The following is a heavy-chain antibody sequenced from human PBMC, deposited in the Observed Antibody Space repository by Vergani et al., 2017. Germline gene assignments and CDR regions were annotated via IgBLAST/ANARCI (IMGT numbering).Heavy chain of an antibody. D-gene: IGHD2-15*01. V-gene: IGHV3-15*01. CDR1: EFTFSDVW. CDR2: IKSNADGGSA. J-gene: IGHJ5*02. Sequence: EGQLVESGGGLVKPGGSLRLSCAASEFTFSDVWMSWVRQAPGKGLEWVARIKSNADGGSADYAASVKGRFIISRDDSKNTLYLQMNSLKTEDTAVYYCTTVGPGYCSGGSCYSAWGQGTLVTVSS. CDR3: TTVGPGYCSGGSCYSA.